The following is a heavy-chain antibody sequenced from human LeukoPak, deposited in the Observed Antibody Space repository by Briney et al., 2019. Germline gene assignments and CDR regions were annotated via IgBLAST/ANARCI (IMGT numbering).Heavy chain of an antibody. CDR1: GGSFSGYY. CDR3: ASLVAFSSSSS. D-gene: IGHD6-6*01. CDR2: INHSGST. Sequence: ASETLSLTCAVYGGSFSGYYWSWIHQPPGKGLEWIGEINHSGSTNYNPSLKSRVTISVDTSKNQFSLKLSSVTAADTAVYYCASLVAFSSSSSWGQGTLVTVSS. J-gene: IGHJ4*02. V-gene: IGHV4-34*01.